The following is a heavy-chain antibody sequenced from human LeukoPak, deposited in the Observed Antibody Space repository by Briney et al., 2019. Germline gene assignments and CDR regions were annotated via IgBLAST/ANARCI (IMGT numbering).Heavy chain of an antibody. CDR1: GYTFTSYA. D-gene: IGHD6-19*01. Sequence: SVKVSCKASGYTFTSYAISWVRQAPGQGLEWMGRIIPILGIANYAQKFQGRVTITADKSTSTAYMELSSLRSEDTAVYYCARGRIAVAASDFDYWGQGTLVTVSS. CDR2: IIPILGIA. CDR3: ARGRIAVAASDFDY. J-gene: IGHJ4*02. V-gene: IGHV1-69*04.